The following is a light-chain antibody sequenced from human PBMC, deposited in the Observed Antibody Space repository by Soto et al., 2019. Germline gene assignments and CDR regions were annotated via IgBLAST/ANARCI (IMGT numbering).Light chain of an antibody. CDR1: QSITGW. J-gene: IGKJ1*01. CDR3: QQYNPYSPWT. Sequence: DIQMTQPPSTLSASVGDGVTITGRASQSITGWLAWFQQKPGKAPKLLISKASSLQNGVPSRFSGSGSGTDFTLTISSLQPDDFATYYCQQYNPYSPWTFGQGTKVDIK. CDR2: KAS. V-gene: IGKV1-5*03.